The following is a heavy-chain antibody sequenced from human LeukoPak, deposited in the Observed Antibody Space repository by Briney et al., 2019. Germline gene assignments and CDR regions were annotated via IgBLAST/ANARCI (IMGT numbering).Heavy chain of an antibody. Sequence: GGSLRLSCAASGFTFSSYWMNWVRQAPGKGLEWVANIKQDGSETYYVDSVEGRFTISRDNAKNSLYLQMDSLRAEDTAVYYCARISHTEKYCRDFWGQGTLVTVSS. CDR3: ARISHTEKYCRDF. CDR1: GFTFSSYW. J-gene: IGHJ4*02. D-gene: IGHD6-6*01. V-gene: IGHV3-7*01. CDR2: IKQDGSET.